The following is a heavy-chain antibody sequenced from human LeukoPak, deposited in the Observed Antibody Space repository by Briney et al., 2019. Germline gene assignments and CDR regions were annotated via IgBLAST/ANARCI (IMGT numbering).Heavy chain of an antibody. CDR1: VYTFTSYG. Sequence: ASVKVSCKASVYTFTSYGISWVRQAPGQGLEWTGWTSAYNGNTNYAQKLQGRVTMTTDTSTSTAYMELRSLRSDDTAVYYCAKDRLSGSYYDGAFDIWGQGTMVTVSS. V-gene: IGHV1-18*01. CDR3: AKDRLSGSYYDGAFDI. D-gene: IGHD1-26*01. J-gene: IGHJ3*02. CDR2: TSAYNGNT.